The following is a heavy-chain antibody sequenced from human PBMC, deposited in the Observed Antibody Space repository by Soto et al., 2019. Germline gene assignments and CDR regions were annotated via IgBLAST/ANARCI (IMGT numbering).Heavy chain of an antibody. Sequence: QVHLVQSGAEVKKPASSVKVSCKASGGTFSRQAINWVRQAPGQGLEWMGAIILITGAANYAQKFQGRVTITAEESTRTVYMELSGLESDETAVYFCAGRPLAYRGTITSSAFDYWGKGTLVTVSP. CDR3: AGRPLAYRGTITSSAFDY. V-gene: IGHV1-69*01. J-gene: IGHJ4*02. CDR2: IILITGAA. CDR1: GGTFSRQA. D-gene: IGHD5-18*01.